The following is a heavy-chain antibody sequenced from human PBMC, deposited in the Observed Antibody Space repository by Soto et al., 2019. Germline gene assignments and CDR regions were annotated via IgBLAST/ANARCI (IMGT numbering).Heavy chain of an antibody. Sequence: GGSLRLSCAASGFTFSGSAMHWVRQASGKGLEWVGRIRSKANSYATAYAASVKGRFTISRDDSKNTAYLQMNSLKTEDTAVYYCIIAYDFWSGLEIDWGQGTLVTVSS. CDR3: IIAYDFWSGLEID. D-gene: IGHD3-3*01. J-gene: IGHJ4*02. CDR1: GFTFSGSA. CDR2: IRSKANSYAT. V-gene: IGHV3-73*01.